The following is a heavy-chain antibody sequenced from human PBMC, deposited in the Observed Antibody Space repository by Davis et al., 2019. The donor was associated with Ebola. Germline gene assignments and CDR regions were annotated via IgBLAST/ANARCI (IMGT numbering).Heavy chain of an antibody. CDR3: ARVPRRYCSGSSCYGGMDV. CDR1: GFTFSSYS. V-gene: IGHV3-21*01. D-gene: IGHD2-15*01. Sequence: GESLKISCAASGFTFSSYSMNWVRQAPGKGLEWVSSISSSSSYIYYADSVKGRFTISRDNAKNSLYLQMNSLRAEDTAVYYCARVPRRYCSGSSCYGGMDVWGQGTTVTVSS. J-gene: IGHJ6*02. CDR2: ISSSSSYI.